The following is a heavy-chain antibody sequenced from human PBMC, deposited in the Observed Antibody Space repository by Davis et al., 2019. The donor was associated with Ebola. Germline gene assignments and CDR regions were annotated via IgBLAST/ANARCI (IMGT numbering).Heavy chain of an antibody. CDR3: ARGHCSGGSCYFPPPRFDY. D-gene: IGHD2-15*01. V-gene: IGHV4-59*01. CDR2: IYYSGST. Sequence: PSETLSLTCTVSGGSISSYYWSWIRQPPGKGLEWIGYIYYSGSTNYNPSLKSRVTISVGTSKNQFSLKLSSVTAADTAVYYCARGHCSGGSCYFPPPRFDYWGQGTLVTVSS. CDR1: GGSISSYY. J-gene: IGHJ4*02.